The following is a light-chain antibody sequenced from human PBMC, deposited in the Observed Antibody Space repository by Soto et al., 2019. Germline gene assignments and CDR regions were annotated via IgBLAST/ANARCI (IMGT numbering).Light chain of an antibody. CDR3: QQYGSSPNT. V-gene: IGKV3-20*01. Sequence: EIVLTQSPGTLSLSPGARATLSCRASQSVSSSYLAWYQQKPGQAPRLLIYGASSRATGIPDRFSGSGSGTDFTLTISRLEPEDIAVYYCQQYGSSPNTFGQGTKLEIK. CDR1: QSVSSSY. J-gene: IGKJ2*01. CDR2: GAS.